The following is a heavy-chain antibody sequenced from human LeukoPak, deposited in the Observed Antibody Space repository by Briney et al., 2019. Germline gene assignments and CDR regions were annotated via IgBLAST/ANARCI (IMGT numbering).Heavy chain of an antibody. CDR3: AKKGTTVTTWGYYYYMDV. J-gene: IGHJ6*03. CDR1: GFTFSSYS. D-gene: IGHD4-11*01. V-gene: IGHV3-21*04. CDR2: ISSSSSYI. Sequence: GGSLRLSCAASGFTFSSYSMNWVRQAPGKGLEWVSSISSSSSYIYYADSVKGRFTISRDNAKNSLYLQMNSLRAEDTAVYYCAKKGTTVTTWGYYYYMDVWGKGTTVTVSS.